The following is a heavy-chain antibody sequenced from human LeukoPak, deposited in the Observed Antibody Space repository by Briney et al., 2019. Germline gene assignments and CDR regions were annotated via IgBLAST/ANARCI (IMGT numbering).Heavy chain of an antibody. D-gene: IGHD1-1*01. V-gene: IGHV3-7*01. J-gene: IGHJ4*02. CDR1: QFTFNGSW. CDR2: MDPTGSQK. Sequence: GGSLRLSCADSQFTFNGSWMNWVRQAPGKGLEWVANMDPTGSQKRYVDSVRGRFTISKDNPGASLYLDMHSLGAEDTAIYYCAIWTSGNYWGQGTLVTVSS. CDR3: AIWTSGNY.